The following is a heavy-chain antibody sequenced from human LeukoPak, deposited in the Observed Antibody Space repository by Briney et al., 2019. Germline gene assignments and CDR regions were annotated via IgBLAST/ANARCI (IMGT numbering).Heavy chain of an antibody. J-gene: IGHJ4*02. CDR3: ARAVADKTFDY. V-gene: IGHV4-59*08. CDR1: GGSISTYY. Sequence: SETLSLTCTVSGGSISTYYWSWIRQPPGKGLEWIGHLYNSGSTNYHPSLQSRLTISVDTSKNQFSLRLSSVTAADTAVYYCARAVADKTFDYWGPGTLVTVSS. CDR2: LYNSGST.